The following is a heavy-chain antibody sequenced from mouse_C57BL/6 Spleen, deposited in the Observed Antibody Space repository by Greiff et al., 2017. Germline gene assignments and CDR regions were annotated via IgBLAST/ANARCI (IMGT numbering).Heavy chain of an antibody. J-gene: IGHJ1*03. CDR2: INPSNGGT. Sequence: QVHVKQSGTELVKPGASVKLSCKASGYTFTSYWMHWVKQRPGQGLEWIGNINPSNGGTNYNEKFKSKATLTVDKSSSTAYMQLSSLTSEDSAVYYCARFITTVDWYFDVWGTGTTVTVSS. CDR3: ARFITTVDWYFDV. D-gene: IGHD1-1*01. CDR1: GYTFTSYW. V-gene: IGHV1-53*01.